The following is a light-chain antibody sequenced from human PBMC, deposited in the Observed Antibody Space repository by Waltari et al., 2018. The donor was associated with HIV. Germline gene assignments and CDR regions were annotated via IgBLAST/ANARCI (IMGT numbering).Light chain of an antibody. V-gene: IGKV4-1*01. J-gene: IGKJ1*01. Sequence: DIVMTQSPHSLALSLGERATINCKSSQSIFYSSKNANFLAWDQQKPGQSPKLLIYWASTRASGVPDRFSGSGSRTDFTLSISSLQSEDVAVYFCQQYYSTPPTFGQGTRVEIK. CDR2: WAS. CDR3: QQYYSTPPT. CDR1: QSIFYSSKNANF.